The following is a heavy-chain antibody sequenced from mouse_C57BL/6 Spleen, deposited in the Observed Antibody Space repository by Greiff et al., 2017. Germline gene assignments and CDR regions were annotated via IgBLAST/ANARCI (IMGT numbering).Heavy chain of an antibody. CDR1: GYTFTDYY. CDR3: ARYEYRYAMDY. J-gene: IGHJ4*01. CDR2: IGPGSGST. Sequence: VKLQESGAELVKPGASVKISCKASGYTFTDYYINWVKSRPGQGLEWIGKIGPGSGSTYYNEKFKGKATLTADKSSSTAYMQLSSLTSEDSAVDFGARYEYRYAMDYWGEGSSVSVSS. V-gene: IGHV1-77*01. D-gene: IGHD5-2*01.